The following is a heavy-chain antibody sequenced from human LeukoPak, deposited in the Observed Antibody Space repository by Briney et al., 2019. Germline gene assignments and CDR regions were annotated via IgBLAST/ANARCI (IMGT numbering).Heavy chain of an antibody. CDR2: ISAYNGNT. CDR3: ATVSEGQASPKGCSFDY. J-gene: IGHJ4*02. CDR1: GYTFTSYG. Sequence: ASVKVSCKASGYTFTSYGISWVRQAPGQGLEWMGWISAYNGNTNYAQKLQGRVTMTTDTSTSTAYMELRSLRSDDTAVYYCATVSEGQASPKGCSFDYWGQGTLVTVSS. D-gene: IGHD2-15*01. V-gene: IGHV1-18*01.